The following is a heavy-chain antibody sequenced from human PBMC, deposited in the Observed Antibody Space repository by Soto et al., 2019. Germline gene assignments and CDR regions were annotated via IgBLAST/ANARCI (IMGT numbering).Heavy chain of an antibody. J-gene: IGHJ4*02. D-gene: IGHD6-13*01. Sequence: SETLSLTCTFSCGSIISYYWSWIRQPPGKGLEWIGYIYYSGSTNYNPSLKSRVTISVDTSKNQFSLKLSSVTAADTAVYYCAREKAAAAGMFDYWGQGTLVTVSS. CDR2: IYYSGST. CDR3: AREKAAAAGMFDY. CDR1: CGSIISYY. V-gene: IGHV4-59*01.